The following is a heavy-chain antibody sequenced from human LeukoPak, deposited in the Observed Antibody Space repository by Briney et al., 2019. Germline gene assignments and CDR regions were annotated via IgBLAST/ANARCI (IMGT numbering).Heavy chain of an antibody. CDR3: ARVGDGYNLPRWFDP. D-gene: IGHD5-24*01. J-gene: IGHJ5*02. Sequence: SETCPSPALSMVGPSVVTTGAGSASPQGRGWSGLGKINHSGSTNYNPSLKSRVTISVDTSKNQFSLKLSSVTAADTAVYYCARVGDGYNLPRWFDPWGQGTLVTVSS. CDR1: VGPSVVTT. CDR2: INHSGST. V-gene: IGHV4-34*01.